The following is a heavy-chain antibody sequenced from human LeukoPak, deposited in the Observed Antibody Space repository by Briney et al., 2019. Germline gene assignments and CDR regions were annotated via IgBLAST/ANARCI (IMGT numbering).Heavy chain of an antibody. V-gene: IGHV1-24*01. D-gene: IGHD2-2*01. J-gene: IGHJ4*02. CDR2: FDPEDGET. CDR1: GYTLTELS. CDR3: ARDPLYCSSTSCYGPYFDY. Sequence: ASVKVSCKVSGYTLTELSMHWVRQAPGKGLEWMGGFDPEDGETIYAQKFQGRVTMTEDTSTDTAYMELRSLRSDDTAVYYCARDPLYCSSTSCYGPYFDYWGQGTLVTVSS.